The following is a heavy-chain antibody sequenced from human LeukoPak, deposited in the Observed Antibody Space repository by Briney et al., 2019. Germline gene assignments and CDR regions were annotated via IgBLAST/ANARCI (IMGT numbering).Heavy chain of an antibody. D-gene: IGHD2-2*01. Sequence: GGSLRLSCAASGFTFSSYGMSWVRQAPGKGLEWVSAISGSGSSTYYADSVKGRFTIPRDNSKNTLYLQMNSLRAEDTAVYYCAKGFYCSSSTCLDYWGQGTLVTVSS. CDR3: AKGFYCSSSTCLDY. J-gene: IGHJ4*02. V-gene: IGHV3-23*01. CDR2: ISGSGSST. CDR1: GFTFSSYG.